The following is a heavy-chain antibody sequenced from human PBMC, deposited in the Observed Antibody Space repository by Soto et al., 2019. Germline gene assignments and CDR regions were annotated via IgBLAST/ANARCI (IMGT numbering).Heavy chain of an antibody. CDR2: ISSSSSTI. CDR1: GFTFSSYS. Sequence: EVQLVESGGGLVQPGGSLRLSCAASGFTFSSYSMNRVRQAPGKGLEWVSYISSSSSTIYYADSVKGRFTISRDNAKNSLYLQMNSLRAEDTDVYYCARHPERIAEIGWFDPWGQGTLVTVSS. CDR3: ARHPERIAEIGWFDP. V-gene: IGHV3-48*01. D-gene: IGHD6-13*01. J-gene: IGHJ5*02.